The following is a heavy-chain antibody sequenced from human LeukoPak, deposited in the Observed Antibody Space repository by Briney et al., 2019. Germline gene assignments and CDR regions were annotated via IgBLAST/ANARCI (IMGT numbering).Heavy chain of an antibody. CDR2: INHSGST. CDR1: SGSFRGYF. CDR3: AGGGLNRRKGGYFDY. J-gene: IGHJ4*02. V-gene: IGHV4-34*01. Sequence: SETLSLTCAVYSGSFRGYFWSWIRQPPGRGLEWIGEINHSGSTNYNPSLKSRVTISVDTSKNQFSLRLSSVTAADTAVYYFAGGGLNRRKGGYFDYGGQETRVTVS. D-gene: IGHD6-13*01.